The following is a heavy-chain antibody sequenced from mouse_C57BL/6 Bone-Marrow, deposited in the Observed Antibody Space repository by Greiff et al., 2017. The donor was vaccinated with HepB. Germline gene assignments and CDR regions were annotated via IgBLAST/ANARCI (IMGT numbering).Heavy chain of an antibody. CDR1: GYSFTVYY. CDR2: VNPNNGVT. Sequence: VQLKEPGPDLVKPGPSVKISCKASGYSFTVYYMHWVKQRHGKGLEWIGRVNPNNGVTYYIQKFKDKAIVTIDKSSTTAYMDLRSLTSADSAVYYCARRMAYWGRGTLVTVTA. CDR3: ARRMAY. V-gene: IGHV1-26*01. D-gene: IGHD2-3*01. J-gene: IGHJ3*01.